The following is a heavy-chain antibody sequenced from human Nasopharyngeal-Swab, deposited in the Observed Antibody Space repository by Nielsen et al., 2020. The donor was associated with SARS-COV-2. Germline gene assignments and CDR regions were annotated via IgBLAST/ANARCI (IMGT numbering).Heavy chain of an antibody. V-gene: IGHV4-34*01. CDR1: GGSFSGYY. CDR3: ARPLIAAAGMSPNYYYYYMDV. D-gene: IGHD6-13*01. J-gene: IGHJ6*03. Sequence: SETLSLTCAVYGGSFSGYYWSWIRQPPGKGLEWIGEINHSGSTNYNPSPKSRVTISVDTSKNQFSLKLSSVTAADTAVYYCARPLIAAAGMSPNYYYYYMDVWGKGTTVTVSS. CDR2: INHSGST.